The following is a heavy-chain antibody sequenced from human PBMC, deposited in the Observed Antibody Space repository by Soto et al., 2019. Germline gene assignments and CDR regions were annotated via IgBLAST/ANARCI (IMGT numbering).Heavy chain of an antibody. Sequence: QVQLQESGPGLVKPSETLSLTCTVSGGSISSYYWSWIRQPPGKGLEWIGYIYYSGSTNYNPSLKSRVTISVDTSKNQFSLQLSSVTAADTAVYYCAREIGVGSGYDAFDIWGQGTMVTVSS. CDR1: GGSISSYY. CDR2: IYYSGST. CDR3: AREIGVGSGYDAFDI. D-gene: IGHD3-22*01. J-gene: IGHJ3*02. V-gene: IGHV4-59*01.